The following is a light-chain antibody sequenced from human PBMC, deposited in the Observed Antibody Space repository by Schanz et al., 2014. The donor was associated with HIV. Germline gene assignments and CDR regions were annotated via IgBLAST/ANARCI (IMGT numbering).Light chain of an antibody. V-gene: IGLV6-57*02. CDR3: QSYDSSNPVI. CDR2: ENR. CDR1: GGSIASNY. Sequence: FMLTQPHSVSESPGKTVTISCTGSGGSIASNYVQWYQQRPGSAPTNVIYENRKRPSGVPDRFSGSIDSSSNSASLTISGLRTEDEADYYCQSYDSSNPVIFGGGTKLTVL. J-gene: IGLJ2*01.